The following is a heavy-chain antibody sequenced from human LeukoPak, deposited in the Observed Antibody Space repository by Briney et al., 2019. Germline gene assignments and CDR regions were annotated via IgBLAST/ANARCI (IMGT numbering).Heavy chain of an antibody. V-gene: IGHV3-21*04. Sequence: GGSLRLSCAASGFTFSTHNMNWVRQAPGKGLEWVSSISSSSKDIYYADSVKGRFTISRDNAKNSLFLQMNSLRAEDTAVYYCAKDRVYYYGSGSSISDYWGQGTLVTVSS. D-gene: IGHD3-10*01. CDR3: AKDRVYYYGSGSSISDY. CDR2: ISSSSKDI. CDR1: GFTFSTHN. J-gene: IGHJ4*02.